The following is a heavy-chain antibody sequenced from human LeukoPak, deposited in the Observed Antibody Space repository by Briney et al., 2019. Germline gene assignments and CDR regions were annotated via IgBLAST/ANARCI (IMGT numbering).Heavy chain of an antibody. Sequence: ASVKVSCKASGYTFSNSYIHWVRQAPGQGLEWMGSMNPKSGGTMYAQKFQGRVSMTRYTSISTAYMELASLTSDDTAVYYCARAGGRSWFDPWGQGTLVTVSS. CDR3: ARAGGRSWFDP. CDR2: MNPKSGGT. CDR1: GYTFSNSY. J-gene: IGHJ5*02. D-gene: IGHD1-26*01. V-gene: IGHV1-2*02.